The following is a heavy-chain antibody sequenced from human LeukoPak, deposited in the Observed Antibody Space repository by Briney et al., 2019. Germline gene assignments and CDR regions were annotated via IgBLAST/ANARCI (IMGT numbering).Heavy chain of an antibody. V-gene: IGHV1-2*02. CDR3: ASELGYCSSTSCSPEGRKNWFDP. Sequence: GASVKVSCKASGYTFTGYYMHWVRQALGQGLEWMGWINPNSGGTNYAQKFQGRVTMTRDTSISTAYMELSRLRSDDTAVYYCASELGYCSSTSCSPEGRKNWFDPWGQGTLVTVSS. D-gene: IGHD2-2*01. J-gene: IGHJ5*02. CDR1: GYTFTGYY. CDR2: INPNSGGT.